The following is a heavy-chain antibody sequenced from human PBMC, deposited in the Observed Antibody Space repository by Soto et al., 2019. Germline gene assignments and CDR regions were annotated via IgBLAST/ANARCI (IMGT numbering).Heavy chain of an antibody. J-gene: IGHJ4*02. D-gene: IGHD3-22*01. CDR3: ARTRDDDYYDSSGYCGY. CDR1: GYTFTSYR. V-gene: IGHV1-18*01. CDR2: ISAYNGNT. Sequence: ASVKGSFKASGYTFTSYRISGLRQAPGQGLEWMGWISAYNGNTNYAQKLQGRVTMTTDTSTRTAYMGLRSLRSDDTAVYSCARTRDDDYYDSSGYCGYWRRRTLVSV.